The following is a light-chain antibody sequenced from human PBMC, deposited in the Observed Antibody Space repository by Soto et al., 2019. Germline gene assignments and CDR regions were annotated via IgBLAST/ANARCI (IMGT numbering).Light chain of an antibody. V-gene: IGKV2-30*02. Sequence: DVVMTQSPLSLPVTLGQPASISCRSSQSLGHSDGGTYLNWLQQRPGQSPRRLIYKVANRDSGVPDRFSGSGSGTDFTLKISRVEAEDVGVYYCMQGSHWPRTFGQGTRLEIK. J-gene: IGKJ2*01. CDR1: QSLGHSDGGTY. CDR2: KVA. CDR3: MQGSHWPRT.